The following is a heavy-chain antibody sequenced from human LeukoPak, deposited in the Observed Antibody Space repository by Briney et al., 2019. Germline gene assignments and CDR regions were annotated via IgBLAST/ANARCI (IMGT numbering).Heavy chain of an antibody. J-gene: IGHJ4*02. CDR3: VVGSGYFFDY. CDR2: IYSSGST. V-gene: IGHV4-39*01. Sequence: SETLSPTCTVSGASINRASYYWGWIRQPPGKGLEWIGTIYSSGSTYYKSSLESRVSISVDTSKNQFSLKLGSVTAADTAVYYCVVGSGYFFDYWGQGTLVTVSS. D-gene: IGHD3-22*01. CDR1: GASINRASYY.